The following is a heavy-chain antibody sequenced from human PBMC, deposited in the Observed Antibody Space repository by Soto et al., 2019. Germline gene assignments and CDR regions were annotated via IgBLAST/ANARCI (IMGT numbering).Heavy chain of an antibody. Sequence: PGGSLRLSCAASGFTFSSYDMHWVRQATGKGLEWVSAIGTAGDTYYPGSVKGRFTISRENAKNSLYLQMNSLRAEDTAVYYCARRSTGTTLYYYYGMDVWGQGTTVTVSS. J-gene: IGHJ6*02. D-gene: IGHD4-17*01. CDR2: IGTAGDT. V-gene: IGHV3-13*01. CDR3: ARRSTGTTLYYYYGMDV. CDR1: GFTFSSYD.